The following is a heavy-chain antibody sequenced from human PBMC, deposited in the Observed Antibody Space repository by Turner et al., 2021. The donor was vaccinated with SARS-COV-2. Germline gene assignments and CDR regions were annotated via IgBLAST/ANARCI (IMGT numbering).Heavy chain of an antibody. J-gene: IGHJ4*02. Sequence: VQLVESGGGLVQPGRSLRLSCAASGFTFITYGMHWVRQAPGKGLEWVAVIWYDGSDKYYADSVKGRFTISRDNSKNTLYLQMNNLRAEDTAVYYRARSTVTTPPDYWGQGTLVTVSS. V-gene: IGHV3-33*01. CDR3: ARSTVTTPPDY. CDR1: GFTFITYG. CDR2: IWYDGSDK. D-gene: IGHD4-17*01.